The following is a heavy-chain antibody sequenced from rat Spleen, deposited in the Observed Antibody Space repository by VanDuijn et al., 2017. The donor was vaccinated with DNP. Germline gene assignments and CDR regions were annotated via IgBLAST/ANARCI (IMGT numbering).Heavy chain of an antibody. CDR1: GFSLTSYG. J-gene: IGHJ3*01. D-gene: IGHD1-5*01. V-gene: IGHV2S12*01. CDR2: ISSGGST. Sequence: QVQLKESGPGLVQPSQTLSLTCTVSGFSLTSYGVSWVRQPPGKGLEWIAAISSGGSTYYNSALKSRLSISRDTSKSQVFLKMNSLQTEDTAIYFCTRGGGTTHWFAYWGQGTLVTVSS. CDR3: TRGGGTTHWFAY.